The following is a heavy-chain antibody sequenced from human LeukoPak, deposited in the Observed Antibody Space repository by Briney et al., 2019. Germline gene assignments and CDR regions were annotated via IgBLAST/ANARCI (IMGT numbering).Heavy chain of an antibody. CDR2: INSDGSST. CDR3: ASSVWFGELFRAEYYFDY. CDR1: GFTFSSYW. Sequence: GGSLRLSCAASGFTFSSYWMHWVRQAPGKGLVWVSRINSDGSSTSYADSVKGRFTISRDNAKNSLYLQMNSLRAEDTAVYYCASSVWFGELFRAEYYFDYWGQGTLVTVSS. D-gene: IGHD3-10*01. V-gene: IGHV3-74*01. J-gene: IGHJ4*02.